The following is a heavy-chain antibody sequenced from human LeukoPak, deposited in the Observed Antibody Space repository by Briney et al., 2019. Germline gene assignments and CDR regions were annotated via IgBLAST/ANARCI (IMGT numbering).Heavy chain of an antibody. Sequence: GASVKVSCKVSGYTLTELSMHWVRQVPGKGLEWMGGFDPEDGETIYAQKFQGRVTMTEDTSTDTAYMELSSLRSEDTAVYYCATSSGSYYTSGSFDPWGQGTLVTVS. CDR2: FDPEDGET. CDR3: ATSSGSYYTSGSFDP. D-gene: IGHD1-26*01. J-gene: IGHJ5*02. CDR1: GYTLTELS. V-gene: IGHV1-24*01.